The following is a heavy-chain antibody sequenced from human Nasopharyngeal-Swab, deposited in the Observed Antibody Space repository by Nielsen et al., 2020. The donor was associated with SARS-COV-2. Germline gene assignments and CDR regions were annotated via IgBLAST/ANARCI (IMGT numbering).Heavy chain of an antibody. CDR3: ARAGAVAGTSRSRYYYGMDV. Sequence: WIRQPPGKGLEWVSDISSSDSIRYYADSMKGRFTISRDNAKNSLYLQMNSLRAEDTAVYYCARAGAVAGTSRSRYYYGMDVWGQGTTVTVSS. CDR2: ISSSDSIR. J-gene: IGHJ6*02. V-gene: IGHV3-11*01. D-gene: IGHD6-19*01.